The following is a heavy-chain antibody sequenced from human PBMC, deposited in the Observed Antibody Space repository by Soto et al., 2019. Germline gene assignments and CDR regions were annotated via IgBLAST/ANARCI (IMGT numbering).Heavy chain of an antibody. D-gene: IGHD4-4*01. V-gene: IGHV3-30*18. J-gene: IGHJ5*02. CDR3: AKSKLATVTTNWFDP. CDR1: GFTFSSYG. CDR2: ISYDGSNK. Sequence: GGSLRLSCAASGFTFSSYGMHWVRQAPGKGLEWVAVISYDGSNKYYADSVKGRFTISRDNSKNTLYLQMNSLRAEDTAVYYCAKSKLATVTTNWFDPWGQGNMVTVSS.